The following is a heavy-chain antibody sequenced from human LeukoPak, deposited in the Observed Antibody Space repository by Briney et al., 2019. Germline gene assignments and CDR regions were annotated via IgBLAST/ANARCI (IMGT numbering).Heavy chain of an antibody. J-gene: IGHJ4*02. CDR3: TTDLGTYYHGSQRLIPIDY. CDR1: GFTVTNAW. Sequence: GGSLRLFCVDSGFTVTNAWMSWVRQAPGKGREWIGRIKSKTDGETTNYAEPVRGRFTISRDDSKSAVYLQMNSLKIEDTAVYYCTTDLGTYYHGSQRLIPIDYWGQGTLVTVSS. D-gene: IGHD3-10*01. V-gene: IGHV3-15*01. CDR2: IKSKTDGETT.